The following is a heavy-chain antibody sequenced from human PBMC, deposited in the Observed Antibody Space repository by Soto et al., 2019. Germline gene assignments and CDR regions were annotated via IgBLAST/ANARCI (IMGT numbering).Heavy chain of an antibody. CDR3: ARDKITGLFDY. CDR2: IYYSGST. Sequence: SETLSLTCSVSGGSINNGDYYWSWIRQPPEKGLEWIGYIYYSGSTYYNPSLKSRVTISMDTSMNQFSLKLTSVTAADTAVYYCARDKITGLFDYWGQGTLVTVSS. J-gene: IGHJ4*02. V-gene: IGHV4-30-4*01. D-gene: IGHD2-8*02. CDR1: GGSINNGDYY.